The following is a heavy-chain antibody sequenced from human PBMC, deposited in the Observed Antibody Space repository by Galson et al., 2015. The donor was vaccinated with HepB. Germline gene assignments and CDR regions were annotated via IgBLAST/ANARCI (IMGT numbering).Heavy chain of an antibody. D-gene: IGHD3-10*01. CDR2: ISQDGSKT. CDR3: SVPPSGF. Sequence: SLRLSCATSGFTFSNYWMTWVRPAPGKGLEWMASISQDGSKTFYVDSVEGRFTISRDKAKNSLYLQMNSLRVEDRAVYYCSVPPSGFWGQGTPVTVTS. V-gene: IGHV3-7*03. J-gene: IGHJ4*02. CDR1: GFTFSNYW.